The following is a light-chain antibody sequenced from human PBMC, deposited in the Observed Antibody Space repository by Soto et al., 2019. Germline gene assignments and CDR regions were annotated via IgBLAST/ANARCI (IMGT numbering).Light chain of an antibody. CDR3: QKYNSAPWT. CDR1: QGISNY. V-gene: IGKV1-27*01. CDR2: AAS. J-gene: IGKJ1*01. Sequence: DIQMTQSPSSLSASVGDRVTITCLASQGISNYLAWYQQKPGTVPKLLISAASTLQTGVPSRFSGGGSGTDFTLTISSLQPEDVATYYCQKYNSAPWTFGQGTKVDIK.